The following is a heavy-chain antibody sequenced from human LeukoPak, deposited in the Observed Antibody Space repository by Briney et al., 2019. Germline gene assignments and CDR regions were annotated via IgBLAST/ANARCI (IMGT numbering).Heavy chain of an antibody. D-gene: IGHD6-13*01. CDR2: ISVNGGYT. CDR3: AREGGIAAGWETD. CDR1: GYSFINSG. Sequence: ASVKVSCKGSGYSFINSGISWVRQAPGQGLEWMGWISVNGGYTNFAQSHRDRVTLTTDTSTSTAYLELTDLRSDDTAVYYCAREGGIAAGWETDWGQGTLVTVSS. V-gene: IGHV1-18*04. J-gene: IGHJ4*02.